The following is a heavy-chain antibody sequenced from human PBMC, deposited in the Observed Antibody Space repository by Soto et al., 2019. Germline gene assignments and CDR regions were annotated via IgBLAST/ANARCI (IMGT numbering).Heavy chain of an antibody. D-gene: IGHD1-26*01. V-gene: IGHV3-48*03. CDR3: VRDKYVGSYYDDFHI. J-gene: IGHJ3*02. Sequence: GGSLRLSCAASGFTFSSYEMNWVRQAPGKGLEWVSYISDGSSTKYYADSVKGRFTISRDNAKNSLYLQMNSLRAEDTAVYYCVRDKYVGSYYDDFHISGQVPVVTVSS. CDR1: GFTFSSYE. CDR2: ISDGSSTK.